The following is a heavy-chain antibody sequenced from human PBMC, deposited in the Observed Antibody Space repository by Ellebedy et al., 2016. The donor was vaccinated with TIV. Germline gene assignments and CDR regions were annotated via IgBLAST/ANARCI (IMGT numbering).Heavy chain of an antibody. D-gene: IGHD2-15*01. J-gene: IGHJ4*02. Sequence: ASVKVSCKASGYSFTSYHMHWVRQAPGQGLEWMGIINPSGGSANYAQKFQGRVTMTRDPSTSTVYLELIGLRSEDTAVYYCARRYCSGGSCKVDYWGQGTQVTVSS. CDR3: ARRYCSGGSCKVDY. CDR1: GYSFTSYH. V-gene: IGHV1-46*01. CDR2: INPSGGSA.